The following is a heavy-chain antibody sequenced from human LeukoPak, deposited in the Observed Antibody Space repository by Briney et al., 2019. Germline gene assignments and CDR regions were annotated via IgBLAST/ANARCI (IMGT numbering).Heavy chain of an antibody. J-gene: IGHJ4*02. CDR2: ISWNSGSI. CDR3: ARGLVGAAVEGLCDY. D-gene: IGHD2-21*01. Sequence: GGSLRLSCAASGFTVSSSYMIWVRQAPGKGLEWVSGISWNSGSIGYADSVKGRFTISRDNAKNSLYLQMNSLRSEDMAFYYCARGLVGAAVEGLCDYWGQGTLVTVSS. CDR1: GFTVSSSY. V-gene: IGHV3-9*03.